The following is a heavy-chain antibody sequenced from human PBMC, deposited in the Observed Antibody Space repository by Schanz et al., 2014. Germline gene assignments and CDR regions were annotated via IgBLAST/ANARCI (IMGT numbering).Heavy chain of an antibody. CDR2: INSVGSNT. V-gene: IGHV3-74*02. D-gene: IGHD4-17*01. Sequence: EVQLLESGGGLVQPGGSLRLSCAASGFTFSSHWMHWVRQDPGKGLVWVARINSVGSNTDYADSVTGRFTISRDNAKNTLYLQMNTLRAEDTAVYYCARKMKLGVYGGKGHESLDIWGQGTMVTDSS. J-gene: IGHJ3*02. CDR3: ARKMKLGVYGGKGHESLDI. CDR1: GFTFSSHW.